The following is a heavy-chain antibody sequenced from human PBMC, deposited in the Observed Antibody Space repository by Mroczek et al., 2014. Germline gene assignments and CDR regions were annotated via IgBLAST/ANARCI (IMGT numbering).Heavy chain of an antibody. V-gene: IGHV4-59*01. J-gene: IGHJ2*01. Sequence: QVQLQQWGPGLVKPSETLSLTCTVSGGSISSYYWSWIRQPPGKGLEWIGYIYYSGSTNYNPSLKSRVTISVDTSKNQFSLKLSSVTAADTAVYYCARETRGYSSSWYGDWYFDLVGPWHPGHC. D-gene: IGHD6-13*01. CDR1: GGSISSYY. CDR2: IYYSGST. CDR3: ARETRGYSSSWYGDWYFDL.